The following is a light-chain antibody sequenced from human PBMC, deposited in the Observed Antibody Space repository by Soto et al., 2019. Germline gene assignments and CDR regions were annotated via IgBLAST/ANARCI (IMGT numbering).Light chain of an antibody. Sequence: EKVMTQSPGSLSVSPGDRAALSCRASQSVGSNLAWYQRKPGQAPMLLIYGASTRATGITSRFSGSGSGTEFTLTISSLQSEDFAVYYRQQFYDWPWTFGQGTTVEIK. CDR3: QQFYDWPWT. CDR2: GAS. J-gene: IGKJ1*01. V-gene: IGKV3-15*01. CDR1: QSVGSN.